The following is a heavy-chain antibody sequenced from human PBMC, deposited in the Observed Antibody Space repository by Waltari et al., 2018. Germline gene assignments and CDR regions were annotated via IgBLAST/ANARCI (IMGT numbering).Heavy chain of an antibody. CDR2: IRSGGXII. J-gene: IGHJ4*02. V-gene: IGHV3-48*03. CDR1: GFXFSNYQ. Sequence: EVQLVESGGGLVQPGGSXRLSCVASGFXFSNYQMNWVRQTPGKGLELVSFIRSGGXIIYADSVXGRFXISXDNAXXAXYLQMNSLXXEDTXVYYCATDLPXDRDFDSXGQGTLVTVXS. CDR3: ATDLPXDRDFDS.